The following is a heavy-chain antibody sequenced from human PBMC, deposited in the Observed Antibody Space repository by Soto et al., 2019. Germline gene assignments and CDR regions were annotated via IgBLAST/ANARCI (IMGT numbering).Heavy chain of an antibody. Sequence: GESLKISCKASGYTFTNFWIGWVRQMPGKGLEWMGTTYAGDSDTRYSPSFQGQVTFSVDKSTNTAYLHWTSLKASDTAIYWCARQHPLDSSAWYDWGQGTPVTVSS. J-gene: IGHJ4*02. CDR2: TYAGDSDT. V-gene: IGHV5-51*01. CDR1: GYTFTNFW. CDR3: ARQHPLDSSAWYD. D-gene: IGHD6-19*01.